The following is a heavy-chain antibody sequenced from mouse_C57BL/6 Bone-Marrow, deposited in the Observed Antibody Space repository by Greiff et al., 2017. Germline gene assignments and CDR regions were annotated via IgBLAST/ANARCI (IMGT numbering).Heavy chain of an antibody. CDR2: IYPGDGDT. CDR3: ARGATVVASGYFDY. J-gene: IGHJ2*01. Sequence: QVQLQQSGAELVKPGASVKISCTASGYAFSSYWMNWVKQRPGKGLEWIGQIYPGDGDTNYNGKFKGKATLTADKSSSTAYMQLSSLTSEDSAVYLCARGATVVASGYFDYWGQGTTLTVSA. V-gene: IGHV1-80*01. D-gene: IGHD1-1*01. CDR1: GYAFSSYW.